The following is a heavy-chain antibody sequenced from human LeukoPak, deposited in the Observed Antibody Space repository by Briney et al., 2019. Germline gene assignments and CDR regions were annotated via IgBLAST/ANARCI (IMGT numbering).Heavy chain of an antibody. CDR2: ISSGSTYI. CDR3: ARERCLELRRCYFDF. Sequence: GGSLRLSCAASGFTFSSYSMNWVRQAPGKGLEWVSSISSGSTYIYYADSLKGRFTIPRDNAKNSMYLQMNSLRAEDTAVYYCARERCLELRRCYFDFWGQGTLVTVSS. J-gene: IGHJ4*02. CDR1: GFTFSSYS. D-gene: IGHD1-7*01. V-gene: IGHV3-21*01.